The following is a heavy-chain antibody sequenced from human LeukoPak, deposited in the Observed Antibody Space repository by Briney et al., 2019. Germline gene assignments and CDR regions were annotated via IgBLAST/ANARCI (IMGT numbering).Heavy chain of an antibody. Sequence: GGSLRLSCAASGLTFSSHWMHWVRQAPGKGLVWVSRIHSDGSSTSYADPVKGRFTISRDNAKNTLYLQMGSLRAEDTAVYYCARGNYYGMDVWGQGTAVTVSS. CDR3: ARGNYYGMDV. CDR2: IHSDGSST. V-gene: IGHV3-74*01. CDR1: GLTFSSHW. J-gene: IGHJ6*02. D-gene: IGHD3-10*01.